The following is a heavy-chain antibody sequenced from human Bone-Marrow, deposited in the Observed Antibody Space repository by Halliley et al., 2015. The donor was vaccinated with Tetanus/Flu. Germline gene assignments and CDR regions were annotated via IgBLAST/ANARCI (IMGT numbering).Heavy chain of an antibody. D-gene: IGHD3-16*01. J-gene: IGHJ6*02. V-gene: IGHV4-31*02. CDR2: IYGTP. Sequence: KGLEWIGNIYGTPYYNPSLKGRVSISIDTSKNQFSLNLSSVTDADTAVYFCARAHWVTYAMDVWGQGTTVTVSS. CDR3: ARAHWVTYAMDV.